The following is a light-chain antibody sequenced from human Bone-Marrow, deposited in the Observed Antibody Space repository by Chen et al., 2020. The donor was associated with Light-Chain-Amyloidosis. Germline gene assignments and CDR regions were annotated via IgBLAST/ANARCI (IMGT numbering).Light chain of an antibody. Sequence: NFMLTQPHSVSESPGKTGIIFCTRSSGSIATNYVQWYQQRPGSSPTTVIYEDDQRPSGVPDRFSGSIDRSSNSASLPSSGLKTEDEADYYCQSYQGSSQGVFGGGTKLTVL. CDR2: EDD. CDR3: QSYQGSSQGV. J-gene: IGLJ3*02. V-gene: IGLV6-57*01. CDR1: SGSIATNY.